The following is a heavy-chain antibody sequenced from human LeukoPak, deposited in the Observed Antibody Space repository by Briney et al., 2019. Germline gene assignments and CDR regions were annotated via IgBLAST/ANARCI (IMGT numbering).Heavy chain of an antibody. V-gene: IGHV3-23*01. CDR1: GFTFSNYA. CDR3: AKDLGSGGSKWFDH. CDR2: ISGSGGAT. Sequence: GGSLRLSCAASGFTFSNYAMSWVRQAPGKGLEWVSGISGSGGATNYADSVKGRFTISRDNSKNTLYLQMNSLRAEDTAVYYCAKDLGSGGSKWFDHWGQGTLVTVSS. D-gene: IGHD2-15*01. J-gene: IGHJ5*02.